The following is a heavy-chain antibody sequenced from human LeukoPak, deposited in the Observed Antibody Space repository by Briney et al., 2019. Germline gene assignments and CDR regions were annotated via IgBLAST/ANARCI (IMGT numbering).Heavy chain of an antibody. V-gene: IGHV1-69*05. CDR3: ARGSFKGGYSGYDYYFVY. D-gene: IGHD5-12*01. Sequence: GASVKVSCKATGGTFSSYAISLVRQAPGQGIEWMGGIIPIFGTANYAQKFQGRVTITTDEFTSTAYMELSSLRSEDTAVYYCARGSFKGGYSGYDYYFVYWGQGTLVTVSS. CDR1: GGTFSSYA. J-gene: IGHJ4*02. CDR2: IIPIFGTA.